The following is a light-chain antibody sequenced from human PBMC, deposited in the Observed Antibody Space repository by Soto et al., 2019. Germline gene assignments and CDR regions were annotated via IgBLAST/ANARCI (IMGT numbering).Light chain of an antibody. CDR1: QSVSSN. J-gene: IGKJ1*01. Sequence: EIVMTQSPATLSVSPGGRATLSCRASQSVSSNLAWYQQKPGQAPRLLIYGASTRATGIPARFSGSGSGTEFTLTISSLQSEDFAAYYCQQYNNWPPGTFGQGTKVEIK. V-gene: IGKV3-15*01. CDR2: GAS. CDR3: QQYNNWPPGT.